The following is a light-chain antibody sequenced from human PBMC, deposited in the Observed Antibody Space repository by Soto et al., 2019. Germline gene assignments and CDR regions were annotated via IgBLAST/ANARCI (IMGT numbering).Light chain of an antibody. Sequence: QSALTQPPSASGSPGQSVTISCTGTSSDVGAYNYVSWYQQLPGKAPKLIIYEVSKRPSGVPDRFSGSKSGNTASLTVSGLQAEDEADYYCCSYAGSSTWVFGTGTKVTVL. CDR1: SSDVGAYNY. V-gene: IGLV2-8*01. CDR2: EVS. CDR3: CSYAGSSTWV. J-gene: IGLJ1*01.